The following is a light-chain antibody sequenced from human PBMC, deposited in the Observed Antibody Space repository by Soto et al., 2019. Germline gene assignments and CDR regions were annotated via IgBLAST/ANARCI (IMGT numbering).Light chain of an antibody. Sequence: DIQMTQSPSTLSASVGDRVTITCRASQTISSWLAWYQQKPGKAPKLLIYKASSLESGVPSRFSGSGSGTEFTLTISSLQPDDFAAYYCQQYNSYPFTFGQGTKLEIK. J-gene: IGKJ2*01. CDR2: KAS. CDR1: QTISSW. CDR3: QQYNSYPFT. V-gene: IGKV1-5*03.